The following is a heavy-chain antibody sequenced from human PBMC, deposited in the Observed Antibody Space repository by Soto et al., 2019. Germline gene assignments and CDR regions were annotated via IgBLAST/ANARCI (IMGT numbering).Heavy chain of an antibody. J-gene: IGHJ4*02. V-gene: IGHV4-31*03. CDR3: ATYPTDYYDSSGYYYFDE. CDR2: IYYSGST. D-gene: IGHD3-22*01. Sequence: SETLSLTCTVSGGSISSGGYYWSWIRQHPGKGLEWIGYIYYSGSTYYNPSLKSRVTISVDTSKNQFSLKLSSVTAADTAVYCCATYPTDYYDSSGYYYFDEWGQGTLVTVSS. CDR1: GGSISSGGYY.